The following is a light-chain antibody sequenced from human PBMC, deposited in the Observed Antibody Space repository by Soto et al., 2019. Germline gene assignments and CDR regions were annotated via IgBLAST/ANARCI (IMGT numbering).Light chain of an antibody. J-gene: IGKJ1*01. CDR3: QKYNSAPQT. Sequence: DIQMTQSPSSLSASVGDRVTITCRASQGIIDYLAWYQQKPGKAPKLLIYAASTFQSGVPSRFSGSGSGTYFTLTISSLQPEDVATYYCQKYNSAPQTFGQGTKVEI. CDR1: QGIIDY. CDR2: AAS. V-gene: IGKV1-27*01.